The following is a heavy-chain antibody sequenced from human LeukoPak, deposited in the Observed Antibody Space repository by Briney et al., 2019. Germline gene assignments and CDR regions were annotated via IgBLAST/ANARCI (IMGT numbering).Heavy chain of an antibody. J-gene: IGHJ4*02. Sequence: GASVKVSCKASGYTFTGYYMHWVRQAPGQRLEWMGWINPNSGGTNYAQKFQGRVTMTRDTSISTAYMELSRLRSDDTAVYYCARADVDTNYDILTGYLDYWGQGTLVTVSS. CDR3: ARADVDTNYDILTGYLDY. D-gene: IGHD3-9*01. CDR1: GYTFTGYY. CDR2: INPNSGGT. V-gene: IGHV1-2*02.